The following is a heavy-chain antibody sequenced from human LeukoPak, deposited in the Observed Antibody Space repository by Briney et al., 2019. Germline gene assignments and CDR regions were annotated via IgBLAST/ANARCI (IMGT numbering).Heavy chain of an antibody. J-gene: IGHJ4*02. CDR3: ARVRGGN. CDR2: ISWSGGTI. V-gene: IGHV3-9*01. D-gene: IGHD3-16*01. Sequence: PGGSLRLSCAASGFTFGDFGMHWVRQRPGKGLEWVSGISWSGGTIVYADSVKGRFTISRDNAKNILCLQMNSLRAEDTAVYYCARVRGGNWGQGTLVTVSS. CDR1: GFTFGDFG.